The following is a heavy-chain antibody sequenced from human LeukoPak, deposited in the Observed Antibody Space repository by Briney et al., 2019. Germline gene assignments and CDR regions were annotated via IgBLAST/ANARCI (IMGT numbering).Heavy chain of an antibody. CDR1: GFTFSSYT. J-gene: IGHJ4*02. CDR2: ITTSDGNT. D-gene: IGHD7-27*01. Sequence: GGSLRLSCAASGFTFSSYTMSWVRQAPGKGLEWVSTITTSDGNTYYADSVKGRFTVSRDNSKNTPYLQMNSLRAEDTAVYYCAKDGGLWVSAHWGDSWGRGTLVTVSS. CDR3: AKDGGLWVSAHWGDS. V-gene: IGHV3-23*01.